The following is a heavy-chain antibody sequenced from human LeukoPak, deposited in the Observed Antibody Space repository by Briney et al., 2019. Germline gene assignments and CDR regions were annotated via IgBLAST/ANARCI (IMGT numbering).Heavy chain of an antibody. CDR1: GDSISRNTYH. Sequence: PSETLSLTCIVSGDSISRNTYHWGWVRQPPGKGLEWIGTIYYSGSIYYNQSLRGRVALSVDTSKNQFSLKLTSVTAVDTAVYYCGRLNTDWGFLFDSWGQGTLVTVSS. CDR3: GRLNTDWGFLFDS. CDR2: IYYSGSI. V-gene: IGHV4-39*01. D-gene: IGHD7-27*01. J-gene: IGHJ4*02.